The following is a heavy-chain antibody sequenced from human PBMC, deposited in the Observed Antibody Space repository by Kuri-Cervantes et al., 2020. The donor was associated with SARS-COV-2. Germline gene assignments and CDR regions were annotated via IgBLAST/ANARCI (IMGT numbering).Heavy chain of an antibody. CDR1: GGSISSYY. CDR3: ARDSSKTPRDFDY. D-gene: IGHD6-13*01. CDR2: IYYSGST. Sequence: GSLRLSCTVSGGSISSYYWSWIRQPPGKGLEWIGYIYYSGSTNYNPSLKSRVTISVDTSNNQFSLKLSSVTAADTAVYYCARDSSKTPRDFDYWGQGTLVTVSS. V-gene: IGHV4-59*01. J-gene: IGHJ4*02.